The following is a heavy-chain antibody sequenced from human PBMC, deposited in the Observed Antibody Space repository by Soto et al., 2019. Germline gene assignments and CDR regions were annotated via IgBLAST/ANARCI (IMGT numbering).Heavy chain of an antibody. Sequence: PSETLSLTCTVSGGSISRYFWGWIRQPPGKGLELSGYIYYTGSTNYHPSLKNRVTISVDTSQNRFSLKLNSVTAADTAVYFCARSLRNDLFDYLGQGAVVTVSS. CDR2: IYYTGST. V-gene: IGHV4-59*01. CDR1: GGSISRYF. CDR3: ARSLRNDLFDY. J-gene: IGHJ4*02. D-gene: IGHD3-16*01.